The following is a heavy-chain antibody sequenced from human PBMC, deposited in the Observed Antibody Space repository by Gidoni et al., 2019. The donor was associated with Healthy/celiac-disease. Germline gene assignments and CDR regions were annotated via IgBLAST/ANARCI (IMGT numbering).Heavy chain of an antibody. Sequence: EVQLLESGGGLVQPGGSLRLSCAASGFTFSSYAMSWVRQAPGKGLELVSAISGSGGSTYYADSVKGRFTISRDNSKNTLYLQMNSLRAEDTAIYYCAKPRGSYLYYFDYWGQGTLVTVSS. V-gene: IGHV3-23*01. CDR2: ISGSGGST. D-gene: IGHD1-26*01. CDR3: AKPRGSYLYYFDY. CDR1: GFTFSSYA. J-gene: IGHJ4*02.